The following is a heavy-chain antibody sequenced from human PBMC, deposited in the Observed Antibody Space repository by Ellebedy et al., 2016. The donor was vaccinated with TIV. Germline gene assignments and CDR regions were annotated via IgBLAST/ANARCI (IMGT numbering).Heavy chain of an antibody. V-gene: IGHV3-21*01. Sequence: GESLKISCAASGFTFSNAWMSWVRQAPGKGLEWVSSISSSSSYIYYADSVKGRFTISRDNSKNTLYLQMNSLRAEDTAVYYCARETTMIVEDWFDPWGQGTLVTVSS. CDR1: GFTFSNAW. CDR3: ARETTMIVEDWFDP. CDR2: ISSSSSYI. D-gene: IGHD3-22*01. J-gene: IGHJ5*02.